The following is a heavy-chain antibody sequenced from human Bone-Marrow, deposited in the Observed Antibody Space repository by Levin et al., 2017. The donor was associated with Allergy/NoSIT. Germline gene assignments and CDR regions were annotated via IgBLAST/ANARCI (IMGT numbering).Heavy chain of an antibody. D-gene: IGHD3-16*01. CDR1: GFTFSTSA. V-gene: IGHV3-21*01. J-gene: IGHJ4*02. CDR2: IPSSSNYI. CDR3: ARGGGSLNY. Sequence: GESLKISCAASGFTFSTSAMNWVRQAPGKGLEWVSSIPSSSNYIFYADSVKGRFTISRDNAKNSLYLQMDSLKAEDTAVYYCARGGGSLNYWGQGTLVAVSA.